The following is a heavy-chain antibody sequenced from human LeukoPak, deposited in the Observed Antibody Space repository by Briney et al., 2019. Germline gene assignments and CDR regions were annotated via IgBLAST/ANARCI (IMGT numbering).Heavy chain of an antibody. CDR1: GFTFSDYY. CDR2: ISSSGSTI. D-gene: IGHD4-17*01. J-gene: IGHJ4*02. CDR3: ARVVRTVTKYYFDY. V-gene: IGHV3-11*01. Sequence: GGSLRLSCAASGFTFSDYYMSWIRQAPGKGLEWVSYISSSGSTIYYADSVKGRFTISRDNAKNSLYLQMNSLRAEDTAVYYCARVVRTVTKYYFDYWGQGTLVTVSS.